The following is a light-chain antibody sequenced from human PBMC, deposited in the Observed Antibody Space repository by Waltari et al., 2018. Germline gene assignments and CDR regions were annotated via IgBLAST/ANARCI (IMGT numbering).Light chain of an antibody. CDR3: QQRKTWPIT. Sequence: EIVLTQSPATLSLSPGDRATLSCRASQSVSSFLAWYQQKRGQAPRLLIYDASTRATGIPARFSSSGSGTDFTLTISSLEPEDFAVYYCQQRKTWPITFGQGTRLEIK. V-gene: IGKV3-11*01. CDR1: QSVSSF. J-gene: IGKJ5*01. CDR2: DAS.